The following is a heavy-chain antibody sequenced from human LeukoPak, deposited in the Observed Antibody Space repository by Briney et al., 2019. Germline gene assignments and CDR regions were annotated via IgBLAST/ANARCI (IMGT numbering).Heavy chain of an antibody. CDR3: ARVVADYLFFDY. J-gene: IGHJ4*02. V-gene: IGHV3-30*04. D-gene: IGHD2-15*01. CDR2: ISYDGSNK. Sequence: GGSLRLSCAASGFTFSSYAMHWVRQAPGKGLEWVAVISYDGSNKYYADSVKGRFTISRGNSKNTLYLQMNSLRAEDTAVYYCARVVADYLFFDYWDQGTLVTVSS. CDR1: GFTFSSYA.